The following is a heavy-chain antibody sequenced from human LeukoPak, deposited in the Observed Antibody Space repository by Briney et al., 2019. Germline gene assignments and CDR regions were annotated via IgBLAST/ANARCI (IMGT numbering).Heavy chain of an antibody. V-gene: IGHV3-11*01. CDR3: ARDARQQLVERFDY. CDR2: ISSSGSTI. CDR1: GFTFSDYY. D-gene: IGHD6-13*01. Sequence: PGGSLRLSCAASGFTFSDYYMSWIRQAPGKGLEWVSYISSSGSTIYYADSVKGRFAISRDNAKNSLYLQMNGLRAEDTAVYSCARDARQQLVERFDYWGQGTLVTVSS. J-gene: IGHJ4*02.